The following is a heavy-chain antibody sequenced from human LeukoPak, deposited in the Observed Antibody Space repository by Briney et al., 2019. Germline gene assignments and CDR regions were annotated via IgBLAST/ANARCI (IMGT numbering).Heavy chain of an antibody. CDR3: ARGKGDIDV. J-gene: IGHJ6*02. V-gene: IGHV4-59*12. CDR1: GGSISSYY. CDR2: IYYSGST. D-gene: IGHD3-10*01. Sequence: SETLSLTCTVSGGSISSYYWSWIRQPPGEGLEWIGYIYYSGSTNYNPSLKSRVTMSVDTSKNQFSLKLSSVTAADTAVYYCARGKGDIDVWGQGTTVTVSS.